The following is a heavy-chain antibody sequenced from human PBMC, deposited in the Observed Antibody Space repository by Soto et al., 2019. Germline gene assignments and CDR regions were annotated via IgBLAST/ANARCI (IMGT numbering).Heavy chain of an antibody. D-gene: IGHD3-10*01. CDR3: ARGNRDYYYYMDV. J-gene: IGHJ6*03. CDR2: ISSSSTI. V-gene: IGHV3-48*01. Sequence: GGSLRLSCAASGFAFSSYSTNWVRRAPGKGLEWVSYISSSSTIYYADSVKGRFTISRDNAKNSLYLQMNSLRAADTAVYYCARGNRDYYYYMDVWGKGTTVTVSS. CDR1: GFAFSSYS.